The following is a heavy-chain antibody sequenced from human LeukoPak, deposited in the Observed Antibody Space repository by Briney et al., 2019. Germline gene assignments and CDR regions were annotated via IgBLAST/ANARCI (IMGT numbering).Heavy chain of an antibody. CDR3: AKEGSLLAVDY. Sequence: ASVKVSCKASGYSFTGYYMHWVRQAPGQGLEWVGWINPKSGGTNYAQEFQDRVTMTRDTSISTAYMELRRLRSDDTAVYYCAKEGSLLAVDYWGQGTLVTVSS. D-gene: IGHD3-22*01. CDR2: INPKSGGT. V-gene: IGHV1-2*02. J-gene: IGHJ4*02. CDR1: GYSFTGYY.